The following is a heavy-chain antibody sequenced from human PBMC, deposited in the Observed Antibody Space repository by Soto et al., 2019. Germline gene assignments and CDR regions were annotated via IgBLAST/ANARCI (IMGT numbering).Heavy chain of an antibody. J-gene: IGHJ4*02. D-gene: IGHD6-19*01. V-gene: IGHV4-4*02. CDR2: ISHIGSV. Sequence: QVLLQESGPGLVQPSGTLSLSCVVSGVSISSNYYWGWVRQPPGKGLEWLGDISHIGSVNYNPSLKXXVTISMDKSQNQFSLKVNSVTAAAPAVYYGARSFGWYAIDYWGQGTLVIVSS. CDR1: GVSISSNYY. CDR3: ARSFGWYAIDY.